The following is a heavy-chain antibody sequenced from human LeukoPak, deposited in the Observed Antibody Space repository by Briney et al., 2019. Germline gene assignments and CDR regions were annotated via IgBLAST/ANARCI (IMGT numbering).Heavy chain of an antibody. Sequence: SVKVSCKASGGTFSSYAISWVRQAPGQGLEGMGGIIPIFGTANYAQKFQGRVTITTDESTSTAYMELSSLRSEDTAVYYCARDRIIVSSRVSDAFDIWGQGTMVTVSS. CDR1: GGTFSSYA. J-gene: IGHJ3*02. V-gene: IGHV1-69*05. CDR2: IIPIFGTA. D-gene: IGHD2-15*01. CDR3: ARDRIIVSSRVSDAFDI.